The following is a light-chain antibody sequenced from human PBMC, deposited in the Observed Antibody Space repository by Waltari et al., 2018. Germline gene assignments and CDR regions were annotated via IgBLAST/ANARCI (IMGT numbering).Light chain of an antibody. Sequence: EIVLTQSPGTLSLSPGERATLSCRASQSVSRFLAWYQQKPGQAPRLLIYDASTRATGIPDRFSGSGSGTDFSLTISRLEPEDFAVYYCQHYLRLPVTFGQGTKVGIK. CDR1: QSVSRF. CDR3: QHYLRLPVT. V-gene: IGKV3-20*01. CDR2: DAS. J-gene: IGKJ1*01.